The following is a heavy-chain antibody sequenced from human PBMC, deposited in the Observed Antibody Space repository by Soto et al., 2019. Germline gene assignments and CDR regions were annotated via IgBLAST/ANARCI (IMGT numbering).Heavy chain of an antibody. CDR1: GYTFSTYT. CDR2: IDAGSGNT. J-gene: IGHJ3*02. D-gene: IGHD3-3*02. V-gene: IGHV1-3*01. CDR3: ARDTETLGPRANDALDI. Sequence: ASVKVSCKAAGYTFSTYTMNWVRQAPGQSLEWMGWIDAGSGNTKYSQNFQGRVSITRDTSASTVYMELTGLKSEDTAVYYCARDTETLGPRANDALDIWGQGTMVTVSS.